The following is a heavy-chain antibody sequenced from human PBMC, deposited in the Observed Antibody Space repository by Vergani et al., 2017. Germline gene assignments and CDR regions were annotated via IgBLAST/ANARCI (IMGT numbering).Heavy chain of an antibody. CDR3: AKEAGSSWYAPMDY. J-gene: IGHJ4*02. CDR1: GFTFDDYA. V-gene: IGHV3-9*01. D-gene: IGHD6-13*01. CDR2: ISWNSGSI. Sequence: EVQLVESGGGLVQPGRSLRLSCAASGFTFDDYAMHWVRQAPGKGLEWVSGISWNSGSIGYADSVKGRFTISRDNAKNSLYLQMNSLRAEDTALYYCAKEAGSSWYAPMDYWGQGTLVTVSS.